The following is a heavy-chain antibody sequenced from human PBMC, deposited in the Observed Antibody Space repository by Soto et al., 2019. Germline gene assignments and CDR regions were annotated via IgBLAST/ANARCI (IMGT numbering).Heavy chain of an antibody. J-gene: IGHJ4*02. V-gene: IGHV1-69*13. CDR3: ARGADSSGYTTPFDY. D-gene: IGHD3-22*01. CDR2: IIPIFGTA. CDR1: GGTFSSYA. Sequence: RASVKVSCKASGGTFSSYAISWLRQAPGQGLEWMGGIIPIFGTANYAQKFQGRVTITADESTSTAYMELSSLRSEDTAVYYCARGADSSGYTTPFDYWGQGTLVTVSS.